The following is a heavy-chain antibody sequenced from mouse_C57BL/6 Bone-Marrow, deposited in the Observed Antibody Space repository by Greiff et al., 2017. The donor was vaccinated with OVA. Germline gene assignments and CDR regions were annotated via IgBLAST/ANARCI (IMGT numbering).Heavy chain of an antibody. D-gene: IGHD1-1*01. CDR3: ARHYYGSSYY. V-gene: IGHV5-6*01. CDR2: ISSGGSYT. J-gene: IGHJ2*01. CDR1: GFTFSSYG. Sequence: EVQGVESGGDLVKPGGSLKLSCAASGFTFSSYGMSWVRQTPDKRLEWVATISSGGSYTYSPDSVKGRFTSSRDNAQNTLYLQMSSLKSEDTAMYYCARHYYGSSYYWGQGTTLTVSS.